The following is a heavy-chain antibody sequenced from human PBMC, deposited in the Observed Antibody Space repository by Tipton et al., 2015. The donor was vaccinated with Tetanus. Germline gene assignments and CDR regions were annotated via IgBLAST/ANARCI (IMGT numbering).Heavy chain of an antibody. V-gene: IGHV4-59*02. D-gene: IGHD3-16*01. CDR3: ARDHGITWGGMGYYYGMDV. Sequence: TLSLTCTVSGDSVSGCYWSWIRQPPGKGLEWIGYVYYSGSTYYNPSLKSRVTISVDTSKNQFSLRLSSVTAADTAVYYCARDHGITWGGMGYYYGMDVWGQGTTVTVSS. J-gene: IGHJ6*02. CDR2: VYYSGST. CDR1: GDSVSGCY.